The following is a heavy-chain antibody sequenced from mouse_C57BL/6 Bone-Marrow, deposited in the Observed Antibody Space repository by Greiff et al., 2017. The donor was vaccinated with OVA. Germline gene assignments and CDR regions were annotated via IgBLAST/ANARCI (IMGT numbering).Heavy chain of an antibody. J-gene: IGHJ1*03. CDR1: GFSFNTYA. CDR2: IRSKSNNYAT. V-gene: IGHV10-1*01. Sequence: EVKLVESGGGLVQPKGSLKLSCAASGFSFNTYAMHWVRQAPGKGLEWVARIRSKSNNYATNYDDSVKDRFTISRDDSESMLYLQMNNLKTEDTAMYYCVRHDVYWYFDVWGTGTTVTVSS. D-gene: IGHD2-3*01. CDR3: VRHDVYWYFDV.